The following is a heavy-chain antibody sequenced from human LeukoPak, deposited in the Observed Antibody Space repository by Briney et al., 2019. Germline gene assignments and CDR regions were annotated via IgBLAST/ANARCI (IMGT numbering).Heavy chain of an antibody. V-gene: IGHV3-64*01. CDR3: ARWNEGFDY. D-gene: IGHD1-1*01. CDR1: GFSFGNFA. Sequence: PGGSLRLSCAASGFSFGNFAMHWVRQAPGRGLEYVSAITYNGGSTYYANSVKGRFTISRDNSKNTLYLQMGSLRAEDTAVYYCARWNEGFDYWGQGTLVTVSS. CDR2: ITYNGGST. J-gene: IGHJ4*02.